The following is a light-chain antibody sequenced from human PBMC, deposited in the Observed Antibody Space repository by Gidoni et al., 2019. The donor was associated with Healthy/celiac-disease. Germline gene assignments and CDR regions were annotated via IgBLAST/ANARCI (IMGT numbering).Light chain of an antibody. CDR1: QRISSR. CDR3: QQYNRYGVT. J-gene: IGKJ1*01. CDR2: KAS. V-gene: IGKV1-5*03. Sequence: IQMTQSPSTLSASVGDRVTTTCRASQRISSRLAWYQQKPGKAPKLLIYKASSLESGVPARFSGRGSGTEFTLTISSLQPEDFATYYCQQYNRYGVTFGQGTKVEIK.